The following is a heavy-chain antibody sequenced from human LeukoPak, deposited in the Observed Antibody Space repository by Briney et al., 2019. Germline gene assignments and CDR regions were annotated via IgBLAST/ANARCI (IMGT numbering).Heavy chain of an antibody. J-gene: IGHJ4*02. CDR3: ARVTGYMTEDYFDY. V-gene: IGHV4-39*07. CDR2: IYYSGNT. Sequence: SETLSLTCTVSGGSISSTSYSWGWIRQPPGKGLEWIGTIYYSGNTYYSPSLKSRVTISVETSKNQFSLKLSSVTATDTAVYYCARVTGYMTEDYFDYWGQGTLVTVSS. D-gene: IGHD6-13*01. CDR1: GGSISSTSYS.